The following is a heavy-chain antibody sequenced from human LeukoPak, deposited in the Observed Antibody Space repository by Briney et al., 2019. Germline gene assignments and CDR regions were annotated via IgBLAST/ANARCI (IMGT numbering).Heavy chain of an antibody. Sequence: GGSLRPSCAASGFTFSDYYMSWIRQAPGKGLEWVSYISSSSSYTNYADSVKGRFTISRDNAKNSLYLQMNSLRAEDTAVYYCAPGTYSYGYLFDYWGQGTLVTVSS. CDR3: APGTYSYGYLFDY. D-gene: IGHD5-18*01. CDR2: ISSSSSYT. J-gene: IGHJ4*02. V-gene: IGHV3-11*06. CDR1: GFTFSDYY.